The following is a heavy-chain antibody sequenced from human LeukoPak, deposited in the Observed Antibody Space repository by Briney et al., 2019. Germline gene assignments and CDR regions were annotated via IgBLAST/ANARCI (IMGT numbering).Heavy chain of an antibody. CDR2: INHVGIT. Sequence: SETLSLTCAVYGESFDGYYWSWICQSPGKGLEWIGHINHVGITNHNPSLKSRVTISVDTSKNQFTLKVRSVTAADTGVYFCARKGLRPLEWLSEYFFDYWGQGTLVSVAS. CDR3: ARKGLRPLEWLSEYFFDY. V-gene: IGHV4-34*01. D-gene: IGHD3-3*01. J-gene: IGHJ4*02. CDR1: GESFDGYY.